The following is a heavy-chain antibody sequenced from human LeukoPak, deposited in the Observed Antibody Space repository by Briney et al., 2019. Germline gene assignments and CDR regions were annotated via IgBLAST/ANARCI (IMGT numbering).Heavy chain of an antibody. J-gene: IGHJ4*02. Sequence: PSQTLSLTCTVSGGSMNSNNYYWGWIRQPPGKGLECIGSIYYSGSTYYNPSVKSRVTISIDMSKNQFSLKLSSVTAADTAVYYRARERQQLGFGCGQGTLVTVSS. CDR1: GGSMNSNNYY. D-gene: IGHD6-13*01. CDR3: ARERQQLGFG. CDR2: IYYSGST. V-gene: IGHV4-39*07.